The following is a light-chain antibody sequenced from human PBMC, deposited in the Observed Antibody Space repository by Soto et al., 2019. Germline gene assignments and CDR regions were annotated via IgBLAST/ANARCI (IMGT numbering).Light chain of an antibody. CDR3: QTYRSVPPS. CDR2: LAS. J-gene: IGKJ4*01. Sequence: DIQMTQSPSSLSASIGDRVTITCRASQAIAKYLAWYQQKPGKVPRPLIFLASSLQPGVPSRFSRSGYRTDFTLTINSLQPEDVATYYCQTYRSVPPSFVGGTKVEIK. V-gene: IGKV1-27*01. CDR1: QAIAKY.